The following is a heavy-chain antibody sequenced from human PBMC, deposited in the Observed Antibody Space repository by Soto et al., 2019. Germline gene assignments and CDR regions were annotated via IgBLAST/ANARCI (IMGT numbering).Heavy chain of an antibody. V-gene: IGHV3-53*04. CDR2: IYSGGST. CDR3: ARGTYYDFWSGSLGGYYYYYMDV. CDR1: GFTVSSNY. D-gene: IGHD3-3*01. J-gene: IGHJ6*03. Sequence: GGSLRLSCAASGFTVSSNYMSWVRQAPGKGLEWVSVIYSGGSTYYADSVKGRFTISRHNSKNTLYLQMNSLRAEDTAVYYCARGTYYDFWSGSLGGYYYYYMDVWGKGTTVTVSS.